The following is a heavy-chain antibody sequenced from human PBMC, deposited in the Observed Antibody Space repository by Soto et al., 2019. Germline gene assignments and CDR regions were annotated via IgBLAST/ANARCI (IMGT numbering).Heavy chain of an antibody. CDR2: MNPNSGNT. D-gene: IGHD6-13*01. CDR1: GYTFSTYD. V-gene: IGHV1-8*01. Sequence: QVQLVQSGAEVKKPGASVKVSCKASGYTFSTYDIDWVRLATGQGLEWMGSMNPNSGNTEYAQKFQGRVTMTRDTSKLTAYMELSSLRSEDTAIYYCARTMGGIAAAGNDYWGQGTLVTVSS. J-gene: IGHJ4*02. CDR3: ARTMGGIAAAGNDY.